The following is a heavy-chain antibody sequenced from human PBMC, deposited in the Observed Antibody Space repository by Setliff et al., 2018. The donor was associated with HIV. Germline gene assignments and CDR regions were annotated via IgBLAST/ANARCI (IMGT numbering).Heavy chain of an antibody. CDR1: GGTFSSYA. J-gene: IGHJ6*03. D-gene: IGHD4-17*01. Sequence: ASVKVSCKASGGTFSSYAINWVRQAPGQGLEWMGGIIPIYGVATYAQGFQDRVTITADESTTTAYMELSSLKSDDTAVYYCARVAGTTYYDYYHMDVWGEGSTVTVSS. CDR3: ARVAGTTYYDYYHMDV. CDR2: IIPIYGVA. V-gene: IGHV1-69*13.